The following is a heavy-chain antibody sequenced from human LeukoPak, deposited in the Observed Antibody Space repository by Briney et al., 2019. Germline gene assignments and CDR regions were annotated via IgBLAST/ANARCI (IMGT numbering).Heavy chain of an antibody. J-gene: IGHJ4*02. CDR2: IIPIFGTA. V-gene: IGHV1-69*13. Sequence: SVKVSCKASGGTFNSYAISWVRQAPGQGREWMGGIIPIFGTANYAQKFQGRVTITADESTSTAYMELSSLRSEDTAVYYCARVYYRRSGYYNPFDYWGQGTLVTVSS. CDR1: GGTFNSYA. D-gene: IGHD3-3*01. CDR3: ARVYYRRSGYYNPFDY.